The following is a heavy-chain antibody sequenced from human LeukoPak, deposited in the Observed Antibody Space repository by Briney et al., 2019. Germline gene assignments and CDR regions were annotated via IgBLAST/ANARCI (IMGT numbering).Heavy chain of an antibody. D-gene: IGHD2-21*02. CDR1: GYTFTSYY. CDR2: IIPILGIA. V-gene: IGHV1-69*02. CDR3: ARCGGDCYRGRNFDY. Sequence: ASAKVSCKASGYTFTSYYMHWVRQAPGQGLEWMGRIIPILGIANYAQKFQGRVTITADKSTSTAYMELSSLRSEDTAVYYCARCGGDCYRGRNFDYWGQGTLVTVSS. J-gene: IGHJ4*02.